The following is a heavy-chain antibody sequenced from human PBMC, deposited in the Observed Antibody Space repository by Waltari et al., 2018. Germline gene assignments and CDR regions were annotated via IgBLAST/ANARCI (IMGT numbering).Heavy chain of an antibody. CDR2: FIPILGRA. CDR3: ARGGVQDRDYYYYGMDV. CDR1: GGTFSSYA. Sequence: QVQLVQSGAEVKKPGSSVKVSCKASGGTFSSYAISWVRQAPGQGLAWMGRFIPILGRANYAQKFQGRVTITADKSTSTAYMELSRLRSEDTAVYYCARGGVQDRDYYYYGMDVWGQGTTVTVSS. D-gene: IGHD3-10*01. V-gene: IGHV1-69*04. J-gene: IGHJ6*02.